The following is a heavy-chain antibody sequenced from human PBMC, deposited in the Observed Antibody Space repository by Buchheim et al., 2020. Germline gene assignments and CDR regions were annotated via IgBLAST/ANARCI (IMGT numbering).Heavy chain of an antibody. Sequence: EVQLLESGGTLVQPGGSLRLSCAASGFTFSSYAVSWVRQAPGQGLEWVSAITGSGGSTYYADPVTGRFTPPRDNVKNTLSLQMNSLRPDDTAVYYCARDHGVYWGQGTL. CDR2: ITGSGGST. CDR3: ARDHGVY. D-gene: IGHD4-17*01. J-gene: IGHJ4*02. V-gene: IGHV3-23*01. CDR1: GFTFSSYA.